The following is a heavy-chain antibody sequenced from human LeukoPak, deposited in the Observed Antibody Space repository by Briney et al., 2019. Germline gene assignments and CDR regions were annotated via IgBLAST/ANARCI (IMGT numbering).Heavy chain of an antibody. V-gene: IGHV3-33*01. D-gene: IGHD5-12*01. J-gene: IGHJ4*02. CDR2: IWYDGSAK. CDR1: GFTFSNYD. CDR3: ARDRGYTQDY. Sequence: GGSLRLSCAASGFTFSNYDMHWVRQPPGKGPEWVAVIWYDGSAKYYVDSVKGRFTISRDNSKNTLYLQMNRLRAEDTAVYFCARDRGYTQDYWGQGTLVTVSS.